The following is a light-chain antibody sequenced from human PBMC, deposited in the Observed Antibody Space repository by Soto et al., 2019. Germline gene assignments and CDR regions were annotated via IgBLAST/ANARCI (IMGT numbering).Light chain of an antibody. CDR3: QQDNDFPLT. CDR1: QSISSN. Sequence: EIVMTQSPATLSVSPGERATLSCRASQSISSNLAWYQQKPGQAPKLLIYGASSRATGFPSRFSGSGSGTEFTLTISSLQSEDFAVYYCQQDNDFPLTFGGGTKVEFK. J-gene: IGKJ4*01. V-gene: IGKV3-15*01. CDR2: GAS.